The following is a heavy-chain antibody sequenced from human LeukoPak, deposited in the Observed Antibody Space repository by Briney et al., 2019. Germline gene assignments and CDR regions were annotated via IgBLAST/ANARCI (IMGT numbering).Heavy chain of an antibody. J-gene: IGHJ6*03. V-gene: IGHV3-23*01. CDR2: STATSSST. D-gene: IGHD1-26*01. CDR3: ARAREGGMMYYYYYYYMDV. CDR1: GVTFSSYG. Sequence: PGGSLRLFCAASGVTFSSYGMSWVRQAPGKGLEWVSASTATSSSTHDADSVQGRFTISRDNSKNTLYLQMNSLRPEDTAVYYCARAREGGMMYYYYYYYMDVWGKGTTVTVSS.